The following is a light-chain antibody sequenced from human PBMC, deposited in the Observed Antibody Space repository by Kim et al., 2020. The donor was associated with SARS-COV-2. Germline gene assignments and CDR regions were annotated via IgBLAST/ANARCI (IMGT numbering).Light chain of an antibody. CDR3: CTYAGSRV. Sequence: QSALTQPASVSGSPGQSITISCTGTSSDVGSYNLVSWYQQHPGKAPKLIIYEVNRRPSGVSTRFSGSKSGNTASLTISGLRAEDEADYYCCTYAGSRVFGGGTKLTVL. V-gene: IGLV2-23*02. CDR1: SSDVGSYNL. J-gene: IGLJ3*02. CDR2: EVN.